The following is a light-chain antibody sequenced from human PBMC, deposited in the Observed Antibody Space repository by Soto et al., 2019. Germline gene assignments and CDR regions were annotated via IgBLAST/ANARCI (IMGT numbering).Light chain of an antibody. CDR3: GSYTSSSTLV. V-gene: IGLV2-14*01. Sequence: QSVLTQLVSVSRSPGQPITISCTGTSRDVGGYNYVSWYQQHPGKATKLMIYEASNRPSGVSNRFSGYKSGNSASLTISGLQADDGDDYYCGSYTSSSTLVFGTGTKVTVL. J-gene: IGLJ1*01. CDR2: EAS. CDR1: SRDVGGYNY.